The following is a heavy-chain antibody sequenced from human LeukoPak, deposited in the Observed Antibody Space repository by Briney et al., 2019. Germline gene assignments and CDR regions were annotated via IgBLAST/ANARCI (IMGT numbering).Heavy chain of an antibody. CDR2: IYNSGST. V-gene: IGHV4-38-2*02. J-gene: IGHJ6*03. CDR1: GYSISSGYY. Sequence: PSETLSLTCTVSGYSISSGYYWGWIRQAPGKGLEWTGSIYNSGSTYYNPSLKSRVTISVDKSKNQFSLKLSSVTAADTAVYYCARLGHPGYRYYMDVWGKGTTVTVSS. CDR3: ARLGHPGYRYYMDV. D-gene: IGHD3-9*01.